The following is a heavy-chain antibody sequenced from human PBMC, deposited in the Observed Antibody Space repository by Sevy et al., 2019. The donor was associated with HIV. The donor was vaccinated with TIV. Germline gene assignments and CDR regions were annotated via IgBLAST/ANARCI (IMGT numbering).Heavy chain of an antibody. V-gene: IGHV1-69*04. CDR3: ARDASSYCTSYSCYGGWFDP. Sequence: ASVTVSCKASGGTFSSYAINWVRQAPGQGLEWMGRIIPIPGIPNYAQKFQGRVTITADKSTSTAYMELSSLRSEDTAVYYCARDASSYCTSYSCYGGWFDPWGQGTLVTVSS. CDR2: IIPIPGIP. D-gene: IGHD2-2*01. CDR1: GGTFSSYA. J-gene: IGHJ5*02.